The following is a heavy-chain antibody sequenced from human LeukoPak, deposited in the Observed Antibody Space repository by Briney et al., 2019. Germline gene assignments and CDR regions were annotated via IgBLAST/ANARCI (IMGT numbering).Heavy chain of an antibody. CDR2: ISGSGGST. Sequence: PGGSLRLSCAASGFTFSSYAMHWVRQAPGKGLEWVSAISGSGGSTYYADAVKGRFTISRDNSKSTLYLQVSSLRAEDTAVYYCAKDRGNNYGLGVSWGQGTLVTVSS. CDR3: AKDRGNNYGLGVS. CDR1: GFTFSSYA. J-gene: IGHJ5*02. D-gene: IGHD5-18*01. V-gene: IGHV3-23*01.